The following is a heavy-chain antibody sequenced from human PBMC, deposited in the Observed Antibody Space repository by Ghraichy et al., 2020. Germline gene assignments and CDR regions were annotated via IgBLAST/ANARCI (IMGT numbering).Heavy chain of an antibody. CDR1: GFTFSNAW. V-gene: IGHV3-15*01. Sequence: GGSLRLSCAASGFTFSNAWMSWVRQAPGKGLEWVGRIKSKTDGGTTDYAAPVKGRFTISRDDSKNTLYLQMNSLKTEDTAVYYCTTDWAYSSGWEPAKEGPSTYWGQGTLVTVSS. J-gene: IGHJ4*02. CDR3: TTDWAYSSGWEPAKEGPSTY. CDR2: IKSKTDGGTT. D-gene: IGHD6-19*01.